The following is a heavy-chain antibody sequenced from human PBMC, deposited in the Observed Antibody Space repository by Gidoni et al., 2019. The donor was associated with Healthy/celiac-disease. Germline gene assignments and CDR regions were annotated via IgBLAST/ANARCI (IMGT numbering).Heavy chain of an antibody. CDR2: IIPIFGTA. Sequence: QVQLVQSGDEVKKPVSSVTVSCKSSGGSFSSYALSWVRQSPGQGLEWRGGIIPIFGTANYAQKLQGRVTITADKSTSTAYMELGSLRSEDTAVYYCARSLSIAAAGTVSHFDYWGQGTLVTVSS. CDR3: ARSLSIAAAGTVSHFDY. J-gene: IGHJ4*02. CDR1: GGSFSSYA. D-gene: IGHD6-13*01. V-gene: IGHV1-69*06.